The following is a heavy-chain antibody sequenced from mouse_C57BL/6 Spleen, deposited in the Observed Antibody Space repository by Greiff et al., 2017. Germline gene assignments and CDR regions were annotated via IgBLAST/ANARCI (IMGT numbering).Heavy chain of an antibody. D-gene: IGHD1-1*01. Sequence: QVQLQQSGPELVKPGASVKISCKASGYAFSSSWMNWVKQRPGKGLEWIGRIYPGDGDTNYNGKFKGKATLTADKSSSTAYMQLSSLTSEDSAVYFCARCYYYGSSYNYFDYWGQGTTLTVSS. V-gene: IGHV1-82*01. CDR3: ARCYYYGSSYNYFDY. J-gene: IGHJ2*01. CDR2: IYPGDGDT. CDR1: GYAFSSSW.